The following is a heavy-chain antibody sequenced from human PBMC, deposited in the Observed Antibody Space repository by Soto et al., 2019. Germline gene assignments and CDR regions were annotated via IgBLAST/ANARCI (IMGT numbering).Heavy chain of an antibody. CDR3: ERRFRYNDAYHAFDL. V-gene: IGHV3-7*01. D-gene: IGHD1-1*01. CDR1: ESSFSRFW. J-gene: IGHJ3*01. Sequence: EVQLVESGGGLVQPGGSLRLSCVASESSFSRFWMSWVRQAPGKGLQWVANIKQDGREIYFLDSVKGRFTISRDNARNSLLLQMNSLRVEDTALYYCERRFRYNDAYHAFDLWGQGTMVTVSS. CDR2: IKQDGREI.